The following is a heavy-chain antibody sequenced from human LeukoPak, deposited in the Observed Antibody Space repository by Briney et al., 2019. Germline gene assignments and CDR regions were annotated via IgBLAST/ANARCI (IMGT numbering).Heavy chain of an antibody. V-gene: IGHV5-51*01. CDR3: ARRYTIFGVITIDY. J-gene: IGHJ4*02. CDR1: GYSFTSYW. Sequence: GGSLKISFKGFGYSFTSYWIAWVRPMPGKGLEWMGLINPSNSDTKYSPSFQGQVTISADKSITTAYLQWSNLKASDTAMYYCARRYTIFGVITIDYWGQGTLVTVSS. D-gene: IGHD3-3*01. CDR2: INPSNSDT.